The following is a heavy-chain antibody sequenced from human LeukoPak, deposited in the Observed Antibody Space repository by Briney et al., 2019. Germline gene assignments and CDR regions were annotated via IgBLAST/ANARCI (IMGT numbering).Heavy chain of an antibody. CDR2: INTNTGNP. CDR1: GYTFTSYA. Sequence: ASVKVSCKASGYTFTSYAMNWVRQAPGQGLEWMGWINTNTGNPTYAQGFTGRSVFSLDTSVSTAYLQISSLKAEDTAVYYCARELSYDYGDSSPFADYWGQGTLVTVSS. CDR3: ARELSYDYGDSSPFADY. J-gene: IGHJ4*02. D-gene: IGHD4-17*01. V-gene: IGHV7-4-1*02.